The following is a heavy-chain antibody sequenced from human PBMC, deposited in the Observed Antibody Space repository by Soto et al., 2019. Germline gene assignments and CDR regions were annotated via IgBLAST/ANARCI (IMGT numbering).Heavy chain of an antibody. D-gene: IGHD6-13*01. CDR3: AKLAPPRIAAAVHDFDY. Sequence: GGSLRLSCAASGFTFSSYAMSWVRQAPGKGLEWVSAISGSGGSTYYADSVKGRFTISRDNSKNTLYLQMNSLRAEDTAVYYCAKLAPPRIAAAVHDFDYWGQGTLVTVSS. CDR1: GFTFSSYA. V-gene: IGHV3-23*01. CDR2: ISGSGGST. J-gene: IGHJ4*02.